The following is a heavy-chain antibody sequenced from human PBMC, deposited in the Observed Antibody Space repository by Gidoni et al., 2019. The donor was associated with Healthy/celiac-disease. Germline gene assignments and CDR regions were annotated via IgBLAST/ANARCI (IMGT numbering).Heavy chain of an antibody. CDR2: ISGSGGST. Sequence: VQLLESGGGLVQPGGSLRLSCAASGLTFSSYAMSWVRQAPGKGLDWVSAISGSGGSTYYADSVKGRFTISRDNSKNTLYLQMNSLRAEDTAVYYCAKLGEYYDSSGYPDYWGQGTLVTVSS. CDR1: GLTFSSYA. D-gene: IGHD3-22*01. V-gene: IGHV3-23*01. J-gene: IGHJ4*02. CDR3: AKLGEYYDSSGYPDY.